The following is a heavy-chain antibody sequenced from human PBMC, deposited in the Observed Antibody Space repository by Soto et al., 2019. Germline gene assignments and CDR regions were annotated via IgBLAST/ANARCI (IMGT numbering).Heavy chain of an antibody. J-gene: IGHJ4*02. Sequence: GGSLRLSCAASGFTFSSYSMNWVRQAPGKGLEWVSSISSSSYIYYADSVKGRFTISRDNAKNSLYLQMNSLRAEDTAVYYCARRRDYSNYPNFDYWGQGTLVTVSS. V-gene: IGHV3-21*01. D-gene: IGHD4-4*01. CDR3: ARRRDYSNYPNFDY. CDR1: GFTFSSYS. CDR2: ISSSSYI.